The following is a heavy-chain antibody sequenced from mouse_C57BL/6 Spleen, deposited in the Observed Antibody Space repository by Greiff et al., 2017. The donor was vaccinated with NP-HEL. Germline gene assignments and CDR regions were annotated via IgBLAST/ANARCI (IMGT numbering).Heavy chain of an antibody. Sequence: EVQVVESGGGLVKPGGSLKLSCAASGFTFSSYAMSWVRQTPEKRLEWVATISDGGSYTYYPDNVKGRFTISRDNAKSNLYLQMSHLKSEDTAMYYCAIDRVYDGYYNYFDYWGQGTTLTVSS. V-gene: IGHV5-4*01. CDR3: AIDRVYDGYYNYFDY. CDR2: ISDGGSYT. J-gene: IGHJ2*01. CDR1: GFTFSSYA. D-gene: IGHD2-3*01.